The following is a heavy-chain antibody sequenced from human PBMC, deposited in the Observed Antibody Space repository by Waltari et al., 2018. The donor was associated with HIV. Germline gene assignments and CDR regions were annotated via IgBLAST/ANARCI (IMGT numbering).Heavy chain of an antibody. J-gene: IGHJ4*02. Sequence: EVHLVQSGGGLVQPGESLRLSCAASGLTFSTDGMHWVRQAPGRGLEYVAGISSNVGTTSYANSVKGRFTISRDNSKNTLYLQMGSLRAEDTAVYYCARTNYYDYWGQGALVTVSS. D-gene: IGHD2-8*01. CDR1: GLTFSTDG. CDR2: ISSNVGTT. V-gene: IGHV3-64*01. CDR3: ARTNYYDY.